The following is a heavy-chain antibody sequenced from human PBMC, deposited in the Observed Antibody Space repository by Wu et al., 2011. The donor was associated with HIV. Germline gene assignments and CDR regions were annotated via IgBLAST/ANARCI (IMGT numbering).Heavy chain of an antibody. Sequence: EVKKPGSSVKVSCKASGGTFSSEAFSWVRQAPGQGLEWMGWISSYNGNTNYAQKFHHRVTMTTDTSTSTAYMELRSLRSDDTAVYYCAREGGFYRSDYWGQGTLVTVSS. V-gene: IGHV1-18*01. CDR3: AREGGFYRSDY. CDR1: GGTFSSEA. D-gene: IGHD3-3*01. CDR2: ISSYNGNT. J-gene: IGHJ4*02.